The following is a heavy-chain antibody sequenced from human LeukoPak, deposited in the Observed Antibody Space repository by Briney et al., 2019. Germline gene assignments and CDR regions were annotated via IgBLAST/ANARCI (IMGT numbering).Heavy chain of an antibody. J-gene: IGHJ4*02. CDR2: INHSGST. CDR3: ARRVVVGQQLFSFDY. D-gene: IGHD6-13*01. V-gene: IGHV4-34*01. Sequence: SETLSLTCAVYGGSFSGYYWSWIRQPPGKGLEWIGEINHSGSTNYNPSLKSRVTISVDTSRNQFSLKLSSVTAADTAVYYCARRVVVGQQLFSFDYWGQGTLVTVSS. CDR1: GGSFSGYY.